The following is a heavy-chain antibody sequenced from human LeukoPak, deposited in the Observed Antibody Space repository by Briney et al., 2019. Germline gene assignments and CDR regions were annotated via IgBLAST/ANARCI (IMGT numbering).Heavy chain of an antibody. J-gene: IGHJ4*02. D-gene: IGHD4-17*01. CDR2: IIPIFGTA. CDR1: GGTFSSYA. CDR3: ARAGIDYGDYLGINY. V-gene: IGHV1-69*13. Sequence: SVKVSCKASGGTFSSYAISWVRQAPGQGLEWMGGIIPIFGTANYAQKFQGRVTITADESTSTAYMELSSLRSEDTAVYYCARAGIDYGDYLGINYWGQGTLVTVSS.